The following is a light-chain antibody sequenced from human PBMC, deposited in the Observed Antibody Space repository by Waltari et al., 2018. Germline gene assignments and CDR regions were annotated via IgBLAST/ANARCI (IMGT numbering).Light chain of an antibody. CDR1: QSIDSN. Sequence: DIQMTQSPSSLSASVGARVTITCRASQSIDSNLNWYQQEPGKAPKLLIYAASTLQSGVPSRFSGSGSGTDFTLTISSLHPEDFATYYCQQSYSTPVTFGPGTKVDI. V-gene: IGKV1-39*01. J-gene: IGKJ3*01. CDR2: AAS. CDR3: QQSYSTPVT.